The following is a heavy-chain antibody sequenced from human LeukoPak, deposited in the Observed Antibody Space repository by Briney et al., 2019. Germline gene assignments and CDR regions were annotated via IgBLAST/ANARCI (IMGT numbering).Heavy chain of an antibody. Sequence: ASVKVSCKASGYTFTGYYMHWVPQAPGQGLDWMGWINPNSGGTNYAQKFQGRVTMTRDTSISTAYMELSRLRSDDKGVYYCARVVSWLDQYYFDYWGQGTLVTVSS. CDR1: GYTFTGYY. V-gene: IGHV1-2*02. CDR2: INPNSGGT. J-gene: IGHJ4*02. D-gene: IGHD6-19*01. CDR3: ARVVSWLDQYYFDY.